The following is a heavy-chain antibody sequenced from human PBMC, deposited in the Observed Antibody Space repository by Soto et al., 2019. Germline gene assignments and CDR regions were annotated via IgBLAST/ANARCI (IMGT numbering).Heavy chain of an antibody. V-gene: IGHV3-23*01. J-gene: IGHJ5*02. Sequence: EVQLLESGGGLVQPGGSLRLSCAASGFTFSSYVMSWVRQAPWKGLEWVSGIRGSGDNTYYADSVKVRFTISRDNSKNTLFLQMNSLRAEDTALSFCAKEMGDYYDSSGSWFDPWGQGTLVTVSS. D-gene: IGHD3-22*01. CDR2: IRGSGDNT. CDR1: GFTFSSYV. CDR3: AKEMGDYYDSSGSWFDP.